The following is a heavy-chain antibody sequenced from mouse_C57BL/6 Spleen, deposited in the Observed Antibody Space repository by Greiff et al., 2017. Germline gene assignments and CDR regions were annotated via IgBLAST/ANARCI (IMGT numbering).Heavy chain of an antibody. J-gene: IGHJ1*03. Sequence: EVMLVESGGGLVKPGGSLKLSCAASGLTFSDYGMHWVRQAPEKGLEWVAYISSGSSTIYYADTVKGRFTISRDNAKNTLFLQMTSLRSEDTAMYYCARTRDWYFDVWGTGTTVTVSS. CDR3: ARTRDWYFDV. V-gene: IGHV5-17*01. CDR1: GLTFSDYG. CDR2: ISSGSSTI.